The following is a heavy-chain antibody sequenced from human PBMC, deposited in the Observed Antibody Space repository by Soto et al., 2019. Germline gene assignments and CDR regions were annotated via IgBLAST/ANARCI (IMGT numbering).Heavy chain of an antibody. D-gene: IGHD1-26*01. CDR2: IVPMLRTQ. CDR1: GGSFSDYA. CDR3: ARGLGGSYFPFDY. J-gene: IGHJ4*02. Sequence: QVQLVQSGAEVKKPGSSVKVSCKASGGSFSDYAINWVRHATGPGLEWLGGIVPMLRTQNYARKFQGRVTITADESTTTVSMEFTSLTSDDTAVYYCARGLGGSYFPFDYGGQGTLFTVSS. V-gene: IGHV1-69*11.